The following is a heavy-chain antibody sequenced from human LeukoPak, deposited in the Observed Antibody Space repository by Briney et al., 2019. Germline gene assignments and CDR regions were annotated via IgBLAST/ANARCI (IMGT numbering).Heavy chain of an antibody. CDR3: AAGLYYYDISTGYYRIDYYGMDV. D-gene: IGHD3-9*01. CDR1: GFTFTSSA. CDR2: IVVGSGNT. V-gene: IGHV1-58*01. J-gene: IGHJ6*02. Sequence: SVKVSCKAPGFTFTSSAVQWVRQARGQRLEWIGWIVVGSGNTNYAQKFQERVTITRDMSTSTAYMELSSLRSEDTAVYYCAAGLYYYDISTGYYRIDYYGMDVWGQGTTVTVSS.